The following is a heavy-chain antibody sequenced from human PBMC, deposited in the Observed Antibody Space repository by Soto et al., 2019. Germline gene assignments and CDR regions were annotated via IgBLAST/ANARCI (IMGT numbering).Heavy chain of an antibody. V-gene: IGHV1-8*01. Sequence: ASVKVSCKASGYTFTSYDINWVRQATGQGLEWMGWMNPNSGNTGYAQKFRGRVTMTRNTSISTAYMELSSLRSEDTAVYYCARDSAPHYYYGMDVWGQGTTVTVSS. CDR3: ARDSAPHYYYGMDV. D-gene: IGHD2-21*01. CDR1: GYTFTSYD. J-gene: IGHJ6*02. CDR2: MNPNSGNT.